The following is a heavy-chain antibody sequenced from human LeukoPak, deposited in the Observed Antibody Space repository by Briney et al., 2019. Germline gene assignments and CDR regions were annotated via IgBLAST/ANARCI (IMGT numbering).Heavy chain of an antibody. CDR1: GGSISSYY. J-gene: IGHJ4*02. CDR2: IYYSGST. CDR3: ARVAYYDFWSGYSYYFDY. Sequence: KPSETLSLTCTVSGGSISSYYWSWIRQPPGKGLEWIGYIYYSGSTNYNPSLKSRVTISVDTSKNQFSLKLSSVTAADTAVYYCARVAYYDFWSGYSYYFDYWGQGTLVTVSS. V-gene: IGHV4-59*01. D-gene: IGHD3-3*01.